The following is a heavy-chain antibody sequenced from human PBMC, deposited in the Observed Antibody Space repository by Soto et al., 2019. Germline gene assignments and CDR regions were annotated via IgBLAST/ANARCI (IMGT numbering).Heavy chain of an antibody. CDR1: GGSVSSTNW. V-gene: IGHV4-4*02. CDR2: IYHSGST. D-gene: IGHD6-19*01. Sequence: QVQLQESGPGLVEPSGTLSLTCAVSGGSVSSTNWWSWVRQPPGKGLEWIGEIYHSGSTYYNPSLKSRVTISVDKAQNQVFLRLSSGTGADPAVYFCARDRAVSARGSFDYWGQGTLVTVSS. CDR3: ARDRAVSARGSFDY. J-gene: IGHJ4*02.